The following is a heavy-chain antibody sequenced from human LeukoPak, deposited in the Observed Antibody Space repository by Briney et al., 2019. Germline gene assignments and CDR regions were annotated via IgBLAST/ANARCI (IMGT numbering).Heavy chain of an antibody. D-gene: IGHD3-10*01. Sequence: AGGSLRLSCAASGFTFSDYYMSWIRQAPGKGLEEFSYISGDSDTIYYADSVKGRFTISRDNAKKSLYLQMNSLRAEDTAVYYCARQRFGQYFDYWGQGTLVTVSS. CDR2: ISGDSDTI. J-gene: IGHJ4*02. CDR3: ARQRFGQYFDY. V-gene: IGHV3-11*01. CDR1: GFTFSDYY.